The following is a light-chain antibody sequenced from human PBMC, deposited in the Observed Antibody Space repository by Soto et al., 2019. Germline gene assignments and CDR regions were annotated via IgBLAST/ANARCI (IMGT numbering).Light chain of an antibody. CDR1: QSVPSNW. Sequence: ENVLTQSPATLSLSPGEGATLSCRASQSVPSNWLAWYQQKPGQAPRLLIYAASTRATGIPDRFSGSGSGTDYTLTIYRLEPADFAVYYCQQYNKWPRTFGQGTKVDI. CDR3: QQYNKWPRT. J-gene: IGKJ1*01. V-gene: IGKV3D-20*02. CDR2: AAS.